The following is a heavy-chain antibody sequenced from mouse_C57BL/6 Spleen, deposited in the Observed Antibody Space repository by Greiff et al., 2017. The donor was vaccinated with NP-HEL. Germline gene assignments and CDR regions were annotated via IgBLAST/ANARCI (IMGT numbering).Heavy chain of an antibody. V-gene: IGHV5-4*03. Sequence: EVKLVESGGGLVKPGGSLKLSCAASGFTFSSYAMSWVRQTPEKRLEWVATISDGGSYTYYPDNVKGRFTISRDNAKNNLYLQMSHLKSEDTAMYYCARGQFITPDFDYWGQGTTLTVSS. CDR1: GFTFSSYA. CDR3: ARGQFITPDFDY. D-gene: IGHD1-1*01. J-gene: IGHJ2*01. CDR2: ISDGGSYT.